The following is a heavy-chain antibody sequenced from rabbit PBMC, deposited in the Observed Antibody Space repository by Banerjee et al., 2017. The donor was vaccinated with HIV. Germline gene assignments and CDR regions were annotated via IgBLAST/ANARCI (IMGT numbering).Heavy chain of an antibody. CDR2: IDPVFGIT. D-gene: IGHD8-1*01. J-gene: IGHJ4*01. CDR3: ARDGAGGTYFAL. V-gene: IGHV1S7*01. Sequence: HLKESGGGLVQPGGSLKLSCTASGFTLSSYYMNWVRQAPGKGLEWIGYIDPVFGITYYANWVSGRFSISRENAQNTVFLQMTSLTAADTATYFCARDGAGGTYFALWGPGTLVTDS. CDR1: GFTLSSYY.